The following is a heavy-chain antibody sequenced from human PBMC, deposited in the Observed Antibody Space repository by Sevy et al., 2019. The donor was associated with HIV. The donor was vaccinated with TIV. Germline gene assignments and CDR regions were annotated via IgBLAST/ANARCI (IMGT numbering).Heavy chain of an antibody. CDR3: ARQGGLVDRAFDY. J-gene: IGHJ4*02. V-gene: IGHV4-39*01. Sequence: SETLSLTCTVSGVSMSGSSYDWGWIGQPPGKGLEWIASIFFSGSTYYNPSLKGRLTISVDTSKSQFSLKLNSVTAADTALYYCARQGGLVDRAFDYWGQGTLVTVSS. CDR1: GVSMSGSSYD. CDR2: IFFSGST. D-gene: IGHD3-10*01.